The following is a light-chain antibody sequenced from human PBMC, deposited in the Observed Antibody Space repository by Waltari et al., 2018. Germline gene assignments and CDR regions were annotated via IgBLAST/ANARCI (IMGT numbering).Light chain of an antibody. J-gene: IGKJ5*01. Sequence: DIQMTQSPSSPSASVGDRVTITCQASQDISTYLNWYQQTPGKAPKLLIYDASSLETGVPSRFSGSGSGSDFTFTITSLQPEDIGTYYCEQCDSLPMTFGQGTRLEI. V-gene: IGKV1-33*01. CDR3: EQCDSLPMT. CDR2: DAS. CDR1: QDISTY.